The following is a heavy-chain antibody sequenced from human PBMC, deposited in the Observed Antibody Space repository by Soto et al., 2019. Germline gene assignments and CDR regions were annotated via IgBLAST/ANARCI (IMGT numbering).Heavy chain of an antibody. CDR1: GYTFINYG. V-gene: IGHV1-18*01. D-gene: IGHD3-22*01. Sequence: QVQLVQSGAEVKKPGASVKVSCKASGYTFINYGISWVRQAPGQGLEWMGWISANNGNTNYAQKLQGRVTMTTDTSTSTAYLDLRSLRSDDTAVYYWARAWWLLLVGDYWGQGTLVTVSS. CDR3: ARAWWLLLVGDY. CDR2: ISANNGNT. J-gene: IGHJ4*02.